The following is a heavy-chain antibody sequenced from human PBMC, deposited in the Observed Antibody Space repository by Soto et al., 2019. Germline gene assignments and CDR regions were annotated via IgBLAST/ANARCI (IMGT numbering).Heavy chain of an antibody. V-gene: IGHV3-48*03. CDR2: ISSSGSTI. D-gene: IGHD4-4*01. Sequence: VGSLRLSCAASGFTFSSYEMNWVRQAPGKGPEWVSYISSSGSTIYYADSVKGRFTISRDNAKNSLYLQMNSLRAEDTAVYYCASAYDYSNYGYGMDVWGQGTTVTVSS. CDR1: GFTFSSYE. J-gene: IGHJ6*02. CDR3: ASAYDYSNYGYGMDV.